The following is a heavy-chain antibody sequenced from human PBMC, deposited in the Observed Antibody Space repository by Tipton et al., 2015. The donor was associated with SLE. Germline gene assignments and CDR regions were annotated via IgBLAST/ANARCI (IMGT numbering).Heavy chain of an antibody. CDR1: GGSISSSSYY. CDR2: IYYSGST. CDR3: ARQRLRLLSPLDA. Sequence: TLSLTCTVSGGSISSSSYYWGWIRQPPGKGLEWIGSIYYSGSTYYNPSLKSRVTISVDTSKNRFSLKLSSVTAADTAVYYCARQRLRLLSPLDAWGQGTTVTVS. D-gene: IGHD3-10*01. V-gene: IGHV4-39*07. J-gene: IGHJ6*02.